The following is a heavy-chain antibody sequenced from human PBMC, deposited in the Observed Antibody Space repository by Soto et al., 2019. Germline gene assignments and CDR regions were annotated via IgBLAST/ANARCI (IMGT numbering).Heavy chain of an antibody. D-gene: IGHD1-26*01. CDR1: GFTFRSFT. Sequence: QVELVESGGGLSQPGRSLSVSGAASGFTFRSFTMHWVRQAPGKGRGGVATVSYEGSKAYYADSVRGRFTISRDNSNNTLSLQMDSLRPEDSALYFCAREKDSSYFPPPYFFDSWGQGLRVTVSS. J-gene: IGHJ4*02. V-gene: IGHV3-30*04. CDR3: AREKDSSYFPPPYFFDS. CDR2: VSYEGSKA.